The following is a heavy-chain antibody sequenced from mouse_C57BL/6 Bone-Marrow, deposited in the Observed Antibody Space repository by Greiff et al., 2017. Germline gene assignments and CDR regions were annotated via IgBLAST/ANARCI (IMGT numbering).Heavy chain of an antibody. CDR2: INPNNGGT. D-gene: IGHD2-4*01. V-gene: IGHV1-26*01. CDR1: GYTFTDYY. CDR3: ARRHYDYYFDY. J-gene: IGHJ2*01. Sequence: VQLQQSGPELVKPGASVKISCKASGYTFTDYYMNWVKQSHGKSLEWIGDINPNNGGTSYNQKFKGKATLTVDKSSSTAYMELRSLTSEDSAVYYCARRHYDYYFDYWGQGTTLTVSS.